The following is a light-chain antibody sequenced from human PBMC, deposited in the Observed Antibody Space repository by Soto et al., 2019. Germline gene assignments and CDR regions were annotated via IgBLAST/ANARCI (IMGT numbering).Light chain of an antibody. V-gene: IGKV3-15*01. Sequence: EIVMTQSPATLSVSPGERATLSCRASQSVSSNLVWYQQKPGQAPRILIYGASTRATGIPARFSGSGSGTEFTLTISSLQSEDFAVYYCQQYNNWPIFTFGPGTKVGIK. CDR2: GAS. J-gene: IGKJ3*01. CDR3: QQYNNWPIFT. CDR1: QSVSSN.